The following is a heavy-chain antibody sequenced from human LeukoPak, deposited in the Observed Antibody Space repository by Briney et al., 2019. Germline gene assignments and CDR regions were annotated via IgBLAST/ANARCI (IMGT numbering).Heavy chain of an antibody. V-gene: IGHV3-23*01. Sequence: PGGSLRLSCAASGFTVSSNYMSWVRQAPGKGLEWVSAISGSGGSTYYADSVKGRFTISRDNSKNTLYLQMNSLRAEDTAVYYCAKPVSCSGGSCYYYFDYWGQGTLVTVSS. CDR2: ISGSGGST. CDR1: GFTVSSNY. D-gene: IGHD2-15*01. J-gene: IGHJ4*02. CDR3: AKPVSCSGGSCYYYFDY.